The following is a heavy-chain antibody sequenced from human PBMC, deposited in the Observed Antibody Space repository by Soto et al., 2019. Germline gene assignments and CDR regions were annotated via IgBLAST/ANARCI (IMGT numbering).Heavy chain of an antibody. D-gene: IGHD2-21*02. CDR1: GGSISSYY. CDR2: IYYSGST. CDR3: ARQGYCGGDCDWFDP. Sequence: ETLSLTCTVSGGSISSYYWSWIRQPPGKGLEWIGYIYYSGSTNYNPSLKSRVTISVDTSKNQFSLKLSSVTAADTAVYYCARQGYCGGDCDWFDPWGQGTLVTVSS. V-gene: IGHV4-59*08. J-gene: IGHJ5*02.